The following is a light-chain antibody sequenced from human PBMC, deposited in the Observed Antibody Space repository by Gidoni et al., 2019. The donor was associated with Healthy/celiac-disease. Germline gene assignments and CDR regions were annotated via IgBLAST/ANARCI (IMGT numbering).Light chain of an antibody. CDR1: QSVSSSY. J-gene: IGKJ4*01. Sequence: EIVLTHSPGTLSLSPGERAALSCRASQSVSSSYVAWYQQKPGQAPRLLIYGASSRATGIPDRFSGSGSGTDLALTISRLEPEDFAVYYCQQYGSSPPITFGGGTKVEIK. CDR3: QQYGSSPPIT. V-gene: IGKV3-20*01. CDR2: GAS.